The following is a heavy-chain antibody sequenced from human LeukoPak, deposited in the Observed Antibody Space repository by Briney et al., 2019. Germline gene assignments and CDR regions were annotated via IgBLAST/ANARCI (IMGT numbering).Heavy chain of an antibody. CDR2: VYPADSDT. Sequence: GESLKISCKGSGYSFTSYWIGWVRQMPGKGLEWMGIVYPADSDTSYSPSFQGQVTISADQSISTAYLQWSSLTASDTAMYYCTSLFKKTYYDILTGYYTALDYWGQETLVTVSS. D-gene: IGHD3-9*01. CDR3: TSLFKKTYYDILTGYYTALDY. CDR1: GYSFTSYW. V-gene: IGHV5-51*01. J-gene: IGHJ4*02.